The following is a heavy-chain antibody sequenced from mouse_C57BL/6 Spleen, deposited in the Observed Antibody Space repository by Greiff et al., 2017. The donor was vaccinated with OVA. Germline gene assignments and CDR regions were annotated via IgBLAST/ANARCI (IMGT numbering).Heavy chain of an antibody. J-gene: IGHJ2*01. CDR1: GYSITSGYD. CDR3: ARGIRRGYFDY. Sequence: EVHLVESGPGMVKPSQSLSLTCTVTGYSITSGYDWHWIRHFPGNKLEWMGYISYSGSTNYNPSLKSRISITHDTSKNHFFLKLNSVTTEDTATYYGARGIRRGYFDYWGQGTTLTVSS. V-gene: IGHV3-1*01. CDR2: ISYSGST. D-gene: IGHD3-2*02.